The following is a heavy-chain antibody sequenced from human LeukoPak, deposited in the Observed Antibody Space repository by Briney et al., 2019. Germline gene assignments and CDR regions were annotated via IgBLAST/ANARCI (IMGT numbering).Heavy chain of an antibody. CDR3: AREDSSGYLGY. V-gene: IGHV4-61*01. Sequence: SETLSLTCTVSGGSVSSNIYYWNWIRQPPGKGLEWIGYIYYSGSTNYHPSLKSRVTISVDTSKNQFSLKLTSLTAADTAVYYCAREDSSGYLGYWGQGTLVTVSS. D-gene: IGHD3-22*01. CDR2: IYYSGST. CDR1: GGSVSSNIYY. J-gene: IGHJ4*02.